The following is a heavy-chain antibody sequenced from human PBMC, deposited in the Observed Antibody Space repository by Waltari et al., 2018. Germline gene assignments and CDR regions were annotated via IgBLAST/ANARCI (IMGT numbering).Heavy chain of an antibody. CDR3: AKGGVVVAADFDY. V-gene: IGHV3-9*01. D-gene: IGHD2-15*01. CDR2: ISWNSGSI. Sequence: EVQLVESGGGLVQPGRSLRLSCAASGFTFDDYAMHWVRQAPGKGIEWVSGISWNSGSIGYADSVKGRFTISRDNAKNSLYLQMNSLRAEDTALYYCAKGGVVVAADFDYWGQGTLVTVSS. CDR1: GFTFDDYA. J-gene: IGHJ4*02.